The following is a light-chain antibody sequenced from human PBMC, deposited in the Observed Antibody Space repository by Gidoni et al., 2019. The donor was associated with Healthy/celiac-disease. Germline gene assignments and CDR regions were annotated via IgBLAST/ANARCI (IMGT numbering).Light chain of an antibody. CDR2: KAS. J-gene: IGKJ1*01. CDR1: QSISSW. CDR3: QQYNSYRT. Sequence: DIQMTQSPSTLSASVGDRVTITCRASQSISSWFAWYQQKPGKAPKLLIYKASSLESGVPSRLSGSGSGTEFTLTISSLQPDDFATYYCQQYNSYRTFGHGTKVEIK. V-gene: IGKV1-5*03.